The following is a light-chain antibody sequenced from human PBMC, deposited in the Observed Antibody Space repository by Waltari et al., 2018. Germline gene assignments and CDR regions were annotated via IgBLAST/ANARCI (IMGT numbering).Light chain of an antibody. V-gene: IGLV3-21*01. CDR1: NFESKS. CDR3: QVWDANTDPGV. Sequence: SYVLTQPPSVSAAPGETARRTCGGNNFESKSVHWYRQRPGQAPVLVISYDSDRPSGIPDRLSGSHSGNTATLTISRLEAGDEADYYCQVWDANTDPGVFGTGTEVTVL. J-gene: IGLJ1*01. CDR2: YDS.